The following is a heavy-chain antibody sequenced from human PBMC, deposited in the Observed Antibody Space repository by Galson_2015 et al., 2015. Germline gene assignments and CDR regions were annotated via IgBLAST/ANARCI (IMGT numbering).Heavy chain of an antibody. J-gene: IGHJ4*02. V-gene: IGHV4-39*01. D-gene: IGHD1-26*01. CDR3: ARRGTSTIYSGSYYVGWYFDY. CDR2: IYYSGST. Sequence: ETLSLTCTVSGGSISSSSYYWGWIRQPPGEGLEWIGSIYYSGSTYYNPSLKSRVTISVDTSKNQFSLKLSSVTAADTAVYYCARRGTSTIYSGSYYVGWYFDYWGQGTLVTVSS. CDR1: GGSISSSSYY.